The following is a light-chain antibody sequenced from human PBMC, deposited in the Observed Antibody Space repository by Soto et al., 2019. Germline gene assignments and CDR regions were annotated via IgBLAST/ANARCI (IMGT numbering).Light chain of an antibody. CDR3: SSYVL. J-gene: IGLJ2*01. Sequence: QSVLTQPASVSGSPGQSITISCTGTSSDIGASDYVSWYQQHPDKAPKLIIYNVNYRPSGVSSRFSGSKSGNTASLTISGLQDEDEADYFCSSYVLFGGGTKLTVL. CDR2: NVN. CDR1: SSDIGASDY. V-gene: IGLV2-14*03.